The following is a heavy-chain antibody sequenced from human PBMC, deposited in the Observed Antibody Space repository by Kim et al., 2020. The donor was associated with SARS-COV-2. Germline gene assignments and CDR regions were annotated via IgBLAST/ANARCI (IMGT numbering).Heavy chain of an antibody. CDR1: GFTFSSYA. CDR2: ISYDGSNK. D-gene: IGHD1-26*01. J-gene: IGHJ6*02. Sequence: GGSLRLSCAASGFTFSSYAMHWVRQAPGKGLEWVAVISYDGSNKYYADSVKGRFTISRDNSKNTLYLQMNSLRAEDTAVYYCARRPGGIVGASGMDVWGQGTTVTVSS. CDR3: ARRPGGIVGASGMDV. V-gene: IGHV3-30-3*01.